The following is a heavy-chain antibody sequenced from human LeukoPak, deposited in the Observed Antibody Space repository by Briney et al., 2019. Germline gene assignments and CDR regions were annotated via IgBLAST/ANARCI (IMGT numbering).Heavy chain of an antibody. Sequence: ASVKVSCKASGYTFTNYGITWVRQAPGQGLEWMGWSSAYNGNTNYAQKLQDRVTMTTDTSRTTAYMELRSLRSDDTAVYYCARGSYLDYWGQGTLVTVSS. J-gene: IGHJ4*02. CDR2: SSAYNGNT. CDR1: GYTFTNYG. V-gene: IGHV1-18*01. CDR3: ARGSYLDY.